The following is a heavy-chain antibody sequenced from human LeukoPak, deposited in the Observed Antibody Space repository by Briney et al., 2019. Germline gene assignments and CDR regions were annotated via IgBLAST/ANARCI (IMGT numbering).Heavy chain of an antibody. CDR3: AGIPVFGVVLHQEPV. CDR2: FIPILGTA. CDR1: GGTFSDYA. J-gene: IGHJ6*04. Sequence: SVKVSCKSSGGTFSDYALNWVRQAPGQGLEWMGVFIPILGTANSTQKFQGRVTITADISTNTVYMELSSLRSEDTAVYFCAGIPVFGVVLHQEPVWGKGTTVTVSS. D-gene: IGHD3-3*01. V-gene: IGHV1-69*10.